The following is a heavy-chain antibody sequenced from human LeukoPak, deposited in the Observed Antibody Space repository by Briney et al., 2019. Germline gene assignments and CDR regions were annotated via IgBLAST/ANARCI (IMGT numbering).Heavy chain of an antibody. CDR1: AGSISSYY. D-gene: IGHD2-2*01. V-gene: IGHV4-59*01. Sequence: AETLSLTCTVSAGSISSYYWSWIRQPPGKGLEWIGYIYYSGSTNYNPSLKSRVTISVDTSKNQFSLKLSSVTAADTAVYYCARDLLVGPNGYWYFDLWGRGTLVTVSS. J-gene: IGHJ2*01. CDR3: ARDLLVGPNGYWYFDL. CDR2: IYYSGST.